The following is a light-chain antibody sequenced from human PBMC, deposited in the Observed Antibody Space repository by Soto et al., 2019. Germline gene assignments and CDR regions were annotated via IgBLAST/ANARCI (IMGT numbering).Light chain of an antibody. CDR3: QSYDSSLSGSVV. V-gene: IGLV1-40*01. Sequence: QLVLTQPPSVSGAPGQRVTISCTGSSSNIGAGYDVHWYQQLPGTAPKLLIYGNSNRSSGVPDRFSGSKSGTSASLAITGLQAEDEADYYCQSYDSSLSGSVVFGGGTKLTVL. J-gene: IGLJ2*01. CDR2: GNS. CDR1: SSNIGAGYD.